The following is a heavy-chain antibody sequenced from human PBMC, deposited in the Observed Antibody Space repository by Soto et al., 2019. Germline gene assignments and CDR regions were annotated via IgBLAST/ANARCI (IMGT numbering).Heavy chain of an antibody. Sequence: QVQLVESGGGVVQPGRSLRLSCAASGFTFSSYGMHWVRQAPGKGLEWVAVIWYDGSNKYYADSVKGRFTISRDNSKNTLYLQMNSLRAEDTAVYYCCYSAGEGDAFDIWGQGTMVTVSS. CDR1: GFTFSSYG. CDR2: IWYDGSNK. D-gene: IGHD3-10*01. V-gene: IGHV3-33*01. J-gene: IGHJ3*02. CDR3: CYSAGEGDAFDI.